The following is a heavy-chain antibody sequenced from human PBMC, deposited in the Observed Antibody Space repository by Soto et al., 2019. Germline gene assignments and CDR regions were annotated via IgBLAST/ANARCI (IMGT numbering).Heavy chain of an antibody. CDR3: TTRGNYYYYYGIDA. D-gene: IGHD3-10*01. J-gene: IGHJ6*02. CDR2: ISSRVHGATA. CDR1: GFSFSHAW. Sequence: PGGSLRLSCAAAGFSFSHAWMTWVRQAPGKGLEWVGHISSRVHGATADYAAPVKGRFTISRDDSESTLYLEMNSLKTEDTGIYYCTTRGNYYYYYGIDAWGQGTKVTFSS. V-gene: IGHV3-15*01.